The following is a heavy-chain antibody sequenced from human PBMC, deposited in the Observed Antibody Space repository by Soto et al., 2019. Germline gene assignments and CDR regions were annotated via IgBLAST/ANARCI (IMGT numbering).Heavy chain of an antibody. CDR3: ARGSWSVRCDH. CDR1: GESFSSYY. CDR2: INHNGGT. V-gene: IGHV4-34*01. Sequence: QVRLQQWGAGLLKPSETLSLTCAVYGESFSSYYYWTWIRQPPGKGLEWIGEINHNGGTNYNPSLKSRLTISEDTSKNQFSLKLNSVTAADTAVYYCARGSWSVRCDHWGQGSLVTVSS. J-gene: IGHJ4*02.